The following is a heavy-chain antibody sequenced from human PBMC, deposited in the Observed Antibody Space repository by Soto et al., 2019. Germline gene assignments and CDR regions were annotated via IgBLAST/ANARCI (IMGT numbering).Heavy chain of an antibody. V-gene: IGHV1-18*01. D-gene: IGHD3-3*01. CDR1: GYTFTSYG. Sequence: GASVKVSCKASGYTFTSYGISWVRQAPGQGLEWMGWISAYNGNTNYAQKLQGRVTMTTDTSTSTAYMELRSLRSDDTAVYYCARWRFTRRPYYYYYGMDVWGQGTTVTVPS. CDR3: ARWRFTRRPYYYYYGMDV. J-gene: IGHJ6*02. CDR2: ISAYNGNT.